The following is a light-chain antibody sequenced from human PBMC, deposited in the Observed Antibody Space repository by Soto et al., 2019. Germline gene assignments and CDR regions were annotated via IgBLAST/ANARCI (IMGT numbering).Light chain of an antibody. J-gene: IGKJ1*01. CDR3: QQYHIYSWT. V-gene: IGKV1-5*03. CDR2: MAS. CDR1: QDIGTW. Sequence: DIQMTQSPSTLSASVGDRVTITCRASQDIGTWLAWYQQKPEKAPKVLIYMASHLESGVPSRFSASGSGTEFSLTINRLQADDFATYYCQQYHIYSWTFGQGTKVDIK.